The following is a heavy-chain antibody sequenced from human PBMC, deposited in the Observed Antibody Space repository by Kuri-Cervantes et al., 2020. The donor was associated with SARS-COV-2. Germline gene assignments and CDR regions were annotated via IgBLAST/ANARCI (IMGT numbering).Heavy chain of an antibody. V-gene: IGHV3-23*01. J-gene: IGHJ4*02. CDR3: AKDVELRYFDWLPPSYYFDY. CDR2: ISGSGGST. Sequence: GESLKISCAASGFTFDDYAMHWVRQAPGKGLEWVSAISGSGGSTYYADSVKGRFTISRDNSKNTLYLQMNSLRAEDTAVYYCAKDVELRYFDWLPPSYYFDYWGQGTLVTVSS. CDR1: GFTFDDYA. D-gene: IGHD3-9*01.